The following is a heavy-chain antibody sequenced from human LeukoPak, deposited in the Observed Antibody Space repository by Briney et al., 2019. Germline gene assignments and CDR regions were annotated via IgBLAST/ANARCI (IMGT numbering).Heavy chain of an antibody. CDR1: GFTFSTYT. D-gene: IGHD4-17*01. CDR2: IGGDGGGGT. Sequence: GGSLRLSCAASGFTFSTYTMAWVRQAPGGGLEWVSGIGGDGGGGTYYADSVKGRFAISRDNSKSTLYLQMNSLRAEDTAVYYCAKGRTIMTTVTPFDYWGQGTLVTVSS. CDR3: AKGRTIMTTVTPFDY. V-gene: IGHV3-23*01. J-gene: IGHJ4*02.